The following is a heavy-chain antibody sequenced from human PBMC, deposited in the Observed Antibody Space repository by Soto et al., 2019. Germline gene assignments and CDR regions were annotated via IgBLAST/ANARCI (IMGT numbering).Heavy chain of an antibody. CDR2: ISSSGSII. CDR1: GFTFSDYH. V-gene: IGHV3-11*01. CDR3: ARDLAYGSGTILGY. Sequence: QVQLVESGGGLVKPGGSRRLSCAASGFTFSDYHMSWIRQAPGKGLEWVSYISSSGSIIYYAYSVKGRFTISRDNAKNSLYLQMTSLRAEDTAVYYCARDLAYGSGTILGYWGQGTLVTVSS. D-gene: IGHD3-10*01. J-gene: IGHJ4*02.